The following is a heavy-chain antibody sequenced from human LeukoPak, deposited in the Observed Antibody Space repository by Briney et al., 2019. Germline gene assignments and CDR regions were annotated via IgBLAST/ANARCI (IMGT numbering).Heavy chain of an antibody. V-gene: IGHV3-23*01. CDR2: ISGSGGST. Sequence: GWSLTLSCAASGFTFSSYGMSWVRQAPGKGLEWLSAISGSGGSTYYADSVKGRFTISRDNSKNTLYLQMNSLRAEDTAVYYCAKLLYYYDSSQPYWGQGTLVTVSS. CDR1: GFTFSSYG. CDR3: AKLLYYYDSSQPY. J-gene: IGHJ4*02. D-gene: IGHD3-22*01.